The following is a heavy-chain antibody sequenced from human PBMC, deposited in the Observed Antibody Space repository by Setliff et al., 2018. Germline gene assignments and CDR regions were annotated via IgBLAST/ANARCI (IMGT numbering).Heavy chain of an antibody. J-gene: IGHJ5*02. CDR1: GFTFSSYA. Sequence: PGESLKISCAATGFTFSSYAMSWVRQAPGKGLEWVSAISGSGGSTYYADSVKGRFTIPRDNSKNTLYLQMNSLRAEDTAVYYCAKNGFGVVALGVNNWFDPWGQGTLVTAPQ. CDR3: AKNGFGVVALGVNNWFDP. CDR2: ISGSGGST. V-gene: IGHV3-23*01. D-gene: IGHD3-10*01.